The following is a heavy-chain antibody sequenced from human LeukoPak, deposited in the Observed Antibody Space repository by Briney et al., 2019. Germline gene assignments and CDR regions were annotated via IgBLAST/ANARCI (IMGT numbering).Heavy chain of an antibody. CDR1: GGSFSAYY. J-gene: IGHJ4*02. V-gene: IGHV4-34*01. CDR3: ARAAARFGARDY. CDR2: INHSGST. Sequence: SETLSLTCAVYGGSFSAYYWSWIRQPPGKGLEWIGEINHSGSTNYNPSLKSRVTISVDTSKNQFSLKLSSVTAADTAVYYCARAAARFGARDYWGQGTLVTVSS. D-gene: IGHD3-10*01.